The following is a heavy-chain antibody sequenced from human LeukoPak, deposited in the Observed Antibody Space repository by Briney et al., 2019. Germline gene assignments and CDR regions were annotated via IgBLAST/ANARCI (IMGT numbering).Heavy chain of an antibody. CDR2: MSGSGGSK. D-gene: IGHD5-12*01. CDR1: LFPFSSYA. J-gene: IGHJ4*02. CDR3: ARGQFTGYSGYPDY. Sequence: GGSLRLSCAAHLFPFSSYAMSSVRQAPGKVEEMDSAMSGSGGSKYYADSVKRRYTITRDNSKNTLYLQMNSLRAEDTAVYYCARGQFTGYSGYPDYWGQGTLVTVSS. V-gene: IGHV3-23*01.